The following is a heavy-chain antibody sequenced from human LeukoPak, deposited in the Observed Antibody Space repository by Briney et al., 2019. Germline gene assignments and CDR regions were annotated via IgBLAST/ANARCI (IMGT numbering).Heavy chain of an antibody. V-gene: IGHV3-74*01. J-gene: IGHJ5*02. D-gene: IGHD2-2*01. CDR3: ARASCSSVSCGNWFDP. CDR1: RFTFSSYW. Sequence: GGSLRLSCAASRFTFSSYWMHWVRQAPGKGLVWVSRINSDGSSTSYADSVKGRFTISRDNAKNTLYLQMSSLRVEDTAVYYCARASCSSVSCGNWFDPWGQGTLVTVSS. CDR2: INSDGSST.